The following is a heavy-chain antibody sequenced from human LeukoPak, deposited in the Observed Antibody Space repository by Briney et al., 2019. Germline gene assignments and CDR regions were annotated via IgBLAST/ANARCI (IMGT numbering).Heavy chain of an antibody. Sequence: SETLSLTCTVSGGSISSYYWSWIRQPPGKGLEWIGEINHSGSTNYNPSLKSRVTISVDTSKNQFSLKLSSVTAADTAVYYCARARQGTVTIRMRVFYFDYWGQGTLVTVSS. CDR1: GGSISSYY. V-gene: IGHV4-34*01. D-gene: IGHD4-17*01. CDR2: INHSGST. J-gene: IGHJ4*02. CDR3: ARARQGTVTIRMRVFYFDY.